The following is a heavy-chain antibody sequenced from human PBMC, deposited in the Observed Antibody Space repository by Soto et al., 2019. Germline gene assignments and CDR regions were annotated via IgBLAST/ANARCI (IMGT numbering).Heavy chain of an antibody. V-gene: IGHV4-59*08. J-gene: IGHJ6*02. CDR1: GESITYANNH. D-gene: IGHD3-10*01. CDR2: ISDIAYT. Sequence: ASETLSLTCTVSGESITYANNHYSSWFLLHTGKGLEWIGYISDIAYTSYNPSLKGRVSISVDTSKNQFSLTLTSVAAADTAVYYCARQGFGVLHGLVDVWGQGTTVS. CDR3: ARQGFGVLHGLVDV.